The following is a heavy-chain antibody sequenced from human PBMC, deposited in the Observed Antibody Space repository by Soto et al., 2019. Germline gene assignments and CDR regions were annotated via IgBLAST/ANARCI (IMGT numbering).Heavy chain of an antibody. CDR1: GGSISSGGYS. CDR2: IYHSGST. V-gene: IGHV4-30-2*01. D-gene: IGHD3-22*01. Sequence: TLSLTCAVSGGSISSGGYSWSWIRQPPGKGLEWIGYIYHSGSTYYNPSLKSRVTISVDRSKNQFSLKLSSVTAADTAVYYCARGSLDPSYYYDSSGGGWFDPWGQGTLVTVSS. CDR3: ARGSLDPSYYYDSSGGGWFDP. J-gene: IGHJ5*02.